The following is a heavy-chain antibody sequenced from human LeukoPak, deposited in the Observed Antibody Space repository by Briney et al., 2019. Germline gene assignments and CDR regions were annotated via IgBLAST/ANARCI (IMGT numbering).Heavy chain of an antibody. CDR1: GGSISSGGYY. CDR3: ARHGNYDFWSGYYFDY. J-gene: IGHJ4*02. CDR2: IYYSGST. V-gene: IGHV4-39*01. Sequence: PSQTLSLTCTVSGGSISSGGYYWSWIRQPPGKGLEWIGSIYYSGSTYYNPSLKSRVTISVDTSKNQFSLKLSSVTAADTAVYYCARHGNYDFWSGYYFDYWGQGTLVTVSS. D-gene: IGHD3-3*01.